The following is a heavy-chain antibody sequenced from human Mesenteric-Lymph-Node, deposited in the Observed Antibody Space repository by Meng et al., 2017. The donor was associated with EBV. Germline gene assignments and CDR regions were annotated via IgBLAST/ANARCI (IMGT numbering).Heavy chain of an antibody. CDR1: SYTFTNYR. CDR3: ATDNWFDP. J-gene: IGHJ5*02. Sequence: QVQLVQSGPDVKEPGASVYVSGKASSYTFTNYRFIWVRQGTGLGLEWVGWTTPYNGNTDYEQNVQGSITMTTDTSTSTAYMEMRSLGFDDTAVYYCATDNWFDPWGQGTLVTVSS. CDR2: TTPYNGNT. V-gene: IGHV1-18*01.